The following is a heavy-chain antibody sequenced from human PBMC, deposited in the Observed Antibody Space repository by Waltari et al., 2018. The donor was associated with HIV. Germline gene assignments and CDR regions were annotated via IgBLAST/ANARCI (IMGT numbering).Heavy chain of an antibody. Sequence: PGLVKPSETLSLTCTVSGGSISSYYWSWIRQPPGKGLEWIGYIYYSGSTNYNPSLKSRVTISVDTSKNQFSLKLSSVTAADTAVYYCARVRPVGQSGWYYGTLDYWGQGTLVTVSS. J-gene: IGHJ4*02. CDR2: IYYSGST. CDR1: GGSISSYY. D-gene: IGHD6-19*01. V-gene: IGHV4-59*01. CDR3: ARVRPVGQSGWYYGTLDY.